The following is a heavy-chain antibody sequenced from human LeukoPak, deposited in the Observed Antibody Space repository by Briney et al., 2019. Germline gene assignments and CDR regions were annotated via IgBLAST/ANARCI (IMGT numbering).Heavy chain of an antibody. CDR3: ARDRDFDI. CDR1: GFTVNSNY. J-gene: IGHJ3*02. Sequence: PGGSLRLSCVASGFTVNSNYMSWVRQAPGKGLEWVSVIHSGGNTHYADSVKGRFTISRDNSKNTLFLQMNSLRVEDTALYYCARDRDFDIWGQGTKVTVSS. CDR2: IHSGGNT. V-gene: IGHV3-53*01.